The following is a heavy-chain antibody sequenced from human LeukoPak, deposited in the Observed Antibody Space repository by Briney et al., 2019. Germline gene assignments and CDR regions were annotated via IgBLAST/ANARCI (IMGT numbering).Heavy chain of an antibody. D-gene: IGHD1-26*01. J-gene: IGHJ4*02. V-gene: IGHV3-74*01. Sequence: GGSLRLSCAASGLTFSSYWMHWVRQAPGKGLVWVSRINSDGSSTSYADSVKGRFTISRDNAKNTLYLQMNSLRAEDTAVYYCARDRRTVGAIPFDYWGQGTLVTVSS. CDR2: INSDGSST. CDR1: GLTFSSYW. CDR3: ARDRRTVGAIPFDY.